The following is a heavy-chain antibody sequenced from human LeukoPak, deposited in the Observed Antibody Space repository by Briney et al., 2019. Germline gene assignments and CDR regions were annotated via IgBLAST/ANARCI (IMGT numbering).Heavy chain of an antibody. CDR1: GGSFSGYY. CDR2: INHSGST. D-gene: IGHD6-13*01. J-gene: IGHJ4*02. V-gene: IGHV4-34*01. Sequence: PSETLSLTCAVYGGSFSGYYWSWIRRPPGKGLEWIGEINHSGSTNYNPSLKSRVTISVDTSKNQFSLKLSSVTAADTAVYYCARGIAAARWGQGTLVTVSS. CDR3: ARGIAAAR.